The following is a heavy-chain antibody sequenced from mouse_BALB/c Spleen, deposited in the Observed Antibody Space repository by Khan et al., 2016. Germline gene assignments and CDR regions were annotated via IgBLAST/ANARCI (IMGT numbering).Heavy chain of an antibody. CDR1: GFDFSRYW. CDR3: ARGDFGTPAGFGY. Sequence: EVKLLESGGGLVQPGGSLKLSCAASGFDFSRYWMSWVRQAPGKGLEWIGDINPDSSTINYTPSLKDKFIISRDNAKTTLYLQMSKVRSEDTALXYWARGDFGTPAGFGYWGQGTPVTVSA. V-gene: IGHV4-1*02. D-gene: IGHD3-1*01. CDR2: INPDSSTI. J-gene: IGHJ3*01.